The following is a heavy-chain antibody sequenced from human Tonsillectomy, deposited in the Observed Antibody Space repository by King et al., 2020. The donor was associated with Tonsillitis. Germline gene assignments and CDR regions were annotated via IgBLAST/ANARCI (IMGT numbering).Heavy chain of an antibody. Sequence: DVQLVESGGGLVQPGGSLRLSCAASGFTLGSYWMSWVRQAPGKGLEWVANIKQDGSEIFYVDSVEGRFTISRDNAKNSLFLQMNSLRAEDTAVYYCARDSEYNGYSYWYFDRWGRGTLVTVSS. J-gene: IGHJ2*01. V-gene: IGHV3-7*01. CDR3: ARDSEYNGYSYWYFDR. CDR2: IKQDGSEI. D-gene: IGHD5-18*01. CDR1: GFTLGSYW.